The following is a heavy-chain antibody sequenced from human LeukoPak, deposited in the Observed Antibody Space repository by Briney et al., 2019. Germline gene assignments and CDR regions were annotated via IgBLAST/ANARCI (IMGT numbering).Heavy chain of an antibody. CDR1: GGSTSSSSYY. V-gene: IGHV4-39*07. Sequence: PSETLSLTCTVSGGSTSSSSYYWGWIRQPPGKGLEWIGSIYYSGSTYYNPSLKSRVTISVDTSKNQSSLKLSSVTAADTAVYYCASTGYSGGWYGGYYFDYWGQGTLVTVSS. CDR2: IYYSGST. CDR3: ASTGYSGGWYGGYYFDY. J-gene: IGHJ4*02. D-gene: IGHD6-19*01.